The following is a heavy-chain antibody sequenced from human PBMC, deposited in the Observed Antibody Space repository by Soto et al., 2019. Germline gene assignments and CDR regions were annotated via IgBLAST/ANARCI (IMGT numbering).Heavy chain of an antibody. J-gene: IGHJ5*02. CDR1: GGSISSGGYS. CDR2: IYHSGST. CDR3: AREDFTMVRGVILNWFDP. Sequence: SETLSLTCAVPGGSISSGGYSWSWIRQPPGKGLEWIGYIYHSGSTYYNPSLKSRVTISVDRSKNQFSLKLSSVTAADTAVYYCAREDFTMVRGVILNWFDPWGQGTLVTVPQ. D-gene: IGHD3-10*01. V-gene: IGHV4-30-2*01.